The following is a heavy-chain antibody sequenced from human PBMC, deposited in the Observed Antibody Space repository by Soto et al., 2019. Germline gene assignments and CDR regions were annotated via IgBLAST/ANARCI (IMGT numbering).Heavy chain of an antibody. J-gene: IGHJ4*02. CDR1: GFIFSSYV. CDR3: ARQSRGGITDY. CDR2: ISGSGDTA. D-gene: IGHD3-16*01. Sequence: EVQLLESGGDLVQPGGSLRLSCTVSGFIFSSYVMSWVGQAPGKGLEWVSDISGSGDTAYYADSVKGRFTNSRDNSKNTLYLQMSSLRAVDTAVYYCARQSRGGITDYWGQGTLVTVSS. V-gene: IGHV3-23*01.